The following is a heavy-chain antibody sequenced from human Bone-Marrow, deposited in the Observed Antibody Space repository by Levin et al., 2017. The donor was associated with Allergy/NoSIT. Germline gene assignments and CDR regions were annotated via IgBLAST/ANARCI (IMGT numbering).Heavy chain of an antibody. Sequence: GESLKISCAASGFTFNNYWLTWVRQAPGKGLEWVANIKPGGSEKYYGDSVKGRFTISRDNAKNSLYLQMDSLRAEDTAVYYCAAAYPGIVATGSWDYWGLGTLVTVSS. CDR2: IKPGGSEK. V-gene: IGHV3-7*01. D-gene: IGHD6-13*01. CDR3: AAAYPGIVATGSWDY. J-gene: IGHJ4*02. CDR1: GFTFNNYW.